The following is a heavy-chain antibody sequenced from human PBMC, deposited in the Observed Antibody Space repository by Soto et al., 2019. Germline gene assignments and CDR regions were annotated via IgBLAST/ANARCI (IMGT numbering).Heavy chain of an antibody. CDR2: LSYDGVYT. D-gene: IGHD3-22*01. CDR1: GFSRGYYG. J-gene: IGHJ6*02. V-gene: IGHV3-30*18. Sequence: QMRLVESGGGVVQPGRSLRLSCLVSGFSRGYYGTHWVRQAPGKGLEWVAHLSYDGVYTAYAHSGKGRFTISSDSSKITLSLQMHSLTTDDTAVYYCAKGQRGSSVAMDVWRQGTNVTVSS. CDR3: AKGQRGSSVAMDV.